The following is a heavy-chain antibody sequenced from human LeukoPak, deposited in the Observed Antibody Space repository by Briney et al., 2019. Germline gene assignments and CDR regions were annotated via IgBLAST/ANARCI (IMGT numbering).Heavy chain of an antibody. Sequence: ASVKVSCKASGYTFTGYYMHWVRQAPGQGLEWMGWINPNSVGTNYAQKFQCRVTMTRDTPISTAYMELSRLRSDDTAVYYCARALGYCSSTSCFAWFDPWGQGTLVTVFS. V-gene: IGHV1-2*02. CDR2: INPNSVGT. CDR3: ARALGYCSSTSCFAWFDP. J-gene: IGHJ5*02. D-gene: IGHD2-2*01. CDR1: GYTFTGYY.